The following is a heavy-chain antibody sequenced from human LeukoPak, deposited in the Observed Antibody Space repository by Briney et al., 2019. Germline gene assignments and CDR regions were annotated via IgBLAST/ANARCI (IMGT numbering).Heavy chain of an antibody. Sequence: GSLRLSXAASGFTFXSYSMNWVRQAPGKGLEWVSSISSSSSYIYYADSVKGRFTISRDNAKNSLYLQMNSLRAEDTAVYYCARAWELLESYFDYWGQGTLVTVSS. V-gene: IGHV3-21*01. D-gene: IGHD1-26*01. CDR2: ISSSSSYI. CDR1: GFTFXSYS. J-gene: IGHJ4*02. CDR3: ARAWELLESYFDY.